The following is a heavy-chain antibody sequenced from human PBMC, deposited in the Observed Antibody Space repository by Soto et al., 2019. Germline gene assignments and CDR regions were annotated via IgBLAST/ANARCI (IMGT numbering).Heavy chain of an antibody. Sequence: GGSLRLSCAASGFTFDNYAMNWVRQAPGKGLEWVSGITWSSATIGYADSVKGRFTISRDNAKNTVYLQMNSLRAEDTAVYYCAKAGYGSGSYYTLSFDYWGQGSLVTVSS. D-gene: IGHD3-10*01. CDR3: AKAGYGSGSYYTLSFDY. J-gene: IGHJ4*02. CDR2: ITWSSATI. CDR1: GFTFDNYA. V-gene: IGHV3-9*01.